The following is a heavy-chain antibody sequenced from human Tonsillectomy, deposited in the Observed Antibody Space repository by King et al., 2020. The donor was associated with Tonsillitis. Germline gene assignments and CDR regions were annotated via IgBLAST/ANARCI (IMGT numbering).Heavy chain of an antibody. CDR3: ARDLMSGDWNDPLGYFDY. J-gene: IGHJ4*02. D-gene: IGHD1-1*01. V-gene: IGHV3-30*04. Sequence: QLVQSGGGVVQPGRSLRLSCAASGFSFSNYAMHWVRQAPGKGLEWVAIISYDGREKYYADSVKGRFTISRDNSKNKMYVQMNSLRAEDMAVYYCARDLMSGDWNDPLGYFDYWGQGTLVTVSS. CDR2: ISYDGREK. CDR1: GFSFSNYA.